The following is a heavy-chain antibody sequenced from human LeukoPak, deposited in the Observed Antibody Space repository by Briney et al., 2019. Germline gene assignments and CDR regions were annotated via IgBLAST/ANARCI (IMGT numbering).Heavy chain of an antibody. Sequence: GGSLRLSCAASGFTFSNYAMSWVRQAPGEGLEWVSTISGTGDTTYYADSLKGRLTISGDNSKNTLYLQMSSLRADDTAVYYCTKGGWGTVLDYWGQGTLVTVSS. CDR1: GFTFSNYA. J-gene: IGHJ4*02. CDR3: TKGGWGTVLDY. CDR2: ISGTGDTT. D-gene: IGHD3-10*01. V-gene: IGHV3-23*01.